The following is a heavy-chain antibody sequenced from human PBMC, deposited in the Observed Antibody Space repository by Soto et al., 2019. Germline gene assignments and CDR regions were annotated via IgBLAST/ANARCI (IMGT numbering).Heavy chain of an antibody. CDR2: IYPGDSDT. CDR3: ARPGEDGYNPGGGFDY. D-gene: IGHD5-12*01. Sequence: GESLKISCKGSGYSFTSYWIGWVRQMPGKGLEWMGIIYPGDSDTRYSPSFQGQVTISADKSISAAYLQWSSLKASDTAMYYCARPGEDGYNPGGGFDYWGQGTLVTVSS. V-gene: IGHV5-51*01. J-gene: IGHJ4*02. CDR1: GYSFTSYW.